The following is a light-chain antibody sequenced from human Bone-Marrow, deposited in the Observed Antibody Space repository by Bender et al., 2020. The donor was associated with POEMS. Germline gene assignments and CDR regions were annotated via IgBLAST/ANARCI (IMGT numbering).Light chain of an antibody. Sequence: QSVLTQPPSASGTPGQRVTISCSGGSSNIGAHAVNWYQHLPGTAPKLLLYSSHRRPAEVPDRFSGSRSGTSAFLAISALQSGDEADYYCAVWDDSLDGWVFGGGTKLTVL. J-gene: IGLJ3*02. CDR3: AVWDDSLDGWV. CDR2: SSH. CDR1: SSNIGAHA. V-gene: IGLV1-44*01.